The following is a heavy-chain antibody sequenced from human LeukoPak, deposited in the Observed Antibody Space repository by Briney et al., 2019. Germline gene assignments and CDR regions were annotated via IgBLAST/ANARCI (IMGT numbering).Heavy chain of an antibody. Sequence: GGSLRLSCAASGFTFSSHGMHWVRQAPGKGLEWVAFIRYDGSNKYYADSVKGRFTISRDNSKNTLYLQMNSLRAEDTAVYYCASPPPYSSSWYSYFQHWGQGTLVTVSS. V-gene: IGHV3-30*02. CDR2: IRYDGSNK. D-gene: IGHD6-13*01. J-gene: IGHJ1*01. CDR3: ASPPPYSSSWYSYFQH. CDR1: GFTFSSHG.